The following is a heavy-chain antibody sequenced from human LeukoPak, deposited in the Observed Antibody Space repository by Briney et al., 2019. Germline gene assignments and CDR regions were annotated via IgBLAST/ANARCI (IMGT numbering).Heavy chain of an antibody. Sequence: WETLSLTCTASGGSISSYYWSWVRQPAGKGLEWIGRIYSSGSTNYNPSLKSRVTMSVDSSKNQFSLKLRSATAVDTAVDCCHLVVTAIGWGTYDYWGQGTLVTVSS. D-gene: IGHD2-21*02. CDR2: IYSSGST. J-gene: IGHJ4*02. CDR3: HLVVTAIGWGTYDY. CDR1: GGSISSYY. V-gene: IGHV4-4*07.